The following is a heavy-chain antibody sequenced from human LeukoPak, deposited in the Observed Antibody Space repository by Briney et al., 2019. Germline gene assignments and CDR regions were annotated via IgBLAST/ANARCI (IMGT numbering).Heavy chain of an antibody. Sequence: GGSLRLSCTASGFTFSSYGMHWVRQAPGKGMEYVSAISSNGDSTYYANSVRGRFTISRDNSKNTLYLQMGSLRAEDTAVYYCAREPWMDYWGQGTLVTVSS. V-gene: IGHV3-64*01. CDR1: GFTFSSYG. J-gene: IGHJ4*02. CDR3: AREPWMDY. D-gene: IGHD2-2*03. CDR2: ISSNGDST.